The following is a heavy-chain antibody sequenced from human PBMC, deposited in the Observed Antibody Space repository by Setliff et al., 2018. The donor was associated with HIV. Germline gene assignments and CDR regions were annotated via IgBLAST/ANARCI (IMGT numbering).Heavy chain of an antibody. D-gene: IGHD3-22*01. Sequence: ASVKVSCKASGGTFSKTVISWVRQAPGQGLEWMGWINTNTGDPTYAQGFTGRFVFSLDTSVSTAYLQISSLKAEDTAVYYCARDGYYYDSSGHLAYYFDYWGQGTLVTVSS. V-gene: IGHV7-4-1*02. J-gene: IGHJ4*02. CDR3: ARDGYYYDSSGHLAYYFDY. CDR1: GGTFSKTV. CDR2: INTNTGDP.